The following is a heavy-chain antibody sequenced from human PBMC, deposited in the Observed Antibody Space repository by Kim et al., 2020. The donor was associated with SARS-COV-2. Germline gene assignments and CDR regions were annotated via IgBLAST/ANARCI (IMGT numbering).Heavy chain of an antibody. CDR3: ARDSLGPDDSSSWYMRHDYYYYGMDV. Sequence: GGSLRLSCAASGFTFSSYAMHWVRQAPGKGLEWVAVISYDGSNKYYADSVKGRFTISRDNSKNTLYLQMNSLRAEDTAVYYCARDSLGPDDSSSWYMRHDYYYYGMDVWGQGTTVTVSS. D-gene: IGHD6-13*01. V-gene: IGHV3-30*04. CDR2: ISYDGSNK. CDR1: GFTFSSYA. J-gene: IGHJ6*02.